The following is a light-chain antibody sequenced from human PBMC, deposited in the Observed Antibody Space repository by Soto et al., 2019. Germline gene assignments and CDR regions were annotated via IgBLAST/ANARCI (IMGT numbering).Light chain of an antibody. CDR2: GVR. Sequence: QSALTQPPSASGSPGQSATISCTGTSSDVGGYNYVSWYQQHPGKAPKLLIYGVRERPSGVPDRFSGSKSGNTASLTVSWLQGEDEADYYCSSYAGSNNYVFGTGTKVTVL. CDR3: SSYAGSNNYV. V-gene: IGLV2-8*01. CDR1: SSDVGGYNY. J-gene: IGLJ1*01.